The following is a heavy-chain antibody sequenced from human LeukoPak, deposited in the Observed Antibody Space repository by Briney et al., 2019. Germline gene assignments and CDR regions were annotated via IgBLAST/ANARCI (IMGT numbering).Heavy chain of an antibody. CDR3: AREGGFYRPLDY. J-gene: IGHJ4*02. CDR2: VHLDGRT. D-gene: IGHD3-3*01. V-gene: IGHV4-59*12. CDR1: GGSITGYY. Sequence: SETLSLTCTVSGGSITGYYWTWIRQPPGKGLEWIGEVHLDGRTNYNPSLKSRLIMSVDLPENHISLKLTSVTAADTAVYYCAREGGFYRPLDYSGQGTLVTVSS.